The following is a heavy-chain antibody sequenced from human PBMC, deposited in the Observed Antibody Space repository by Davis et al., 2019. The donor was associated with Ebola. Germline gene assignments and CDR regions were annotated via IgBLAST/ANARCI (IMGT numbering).Heavy chain of an antibody. CDR3: ARFGEGAY. D-gene: IGHD2-21*01. V-gene: IGHV4-59*02. Sequence: PSETLSLTCTVSGGPVSGHYWNWFRQPPGKGLEWIGFISGSGRTSYNPSLKSRVTISADTSKHQFSLNLNSVSAADTAVYFCARFGEGAYWGQGTLVTVSS. CDR1: GGPVSGHY. J-gene: IGHJ4*02. CDR2: ISGSGRT.